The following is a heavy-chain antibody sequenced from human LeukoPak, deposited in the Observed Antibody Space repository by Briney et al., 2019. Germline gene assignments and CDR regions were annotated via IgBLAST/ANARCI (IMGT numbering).Heavy chain of an antibody. V-gene: IGHV3-9*01. J-gene: IGHJ4*02. CDR3: ARENYYDSSGIDY. CDR1: GFTFDDYA. CDR2: ISWNSGSI. Sequence: PGGFLRLSCAASGFTFDDYAMHWVRQAPGKGLEWVSGISWNSGSIGYADSVKGRFTISRDNAKNSLYLRMNSLRDEDTAVYYCARENYYDSSGIDYWGQGTLVTVSS. D-gene: IGHD3-22*01.